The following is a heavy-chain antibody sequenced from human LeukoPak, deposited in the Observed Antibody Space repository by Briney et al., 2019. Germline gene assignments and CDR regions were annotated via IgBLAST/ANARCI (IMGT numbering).Heavy chain of an antibody. D-gene: IGHD6-13*01. J-gene: IGHJ3*02. V-gene: IGHV4-30-4*01. CDR2: IYHSGTS. CDR3: ARGTAAAGTLRAFDI. Sequence: TSETLSLTCTVSGDSISSGASYWSWIRRPPGEGLEWIGYIYHSGTSYYNPSLRSRVTISVDTSKNQFSLNLRSVTDADTAVYYCARGTAAAGTLRAFDIWGQGTMVTVSS. CDR1: GDSISSGASY.